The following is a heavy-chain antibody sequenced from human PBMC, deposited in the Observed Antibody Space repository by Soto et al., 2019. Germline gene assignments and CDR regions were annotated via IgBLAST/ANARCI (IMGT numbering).Heavy chain of an antibody. CDR2: IVVGSGNT. CDR3: AAGPVGGFGEVFDY. Sequence: SVKVSCKASGFTFTSSAVQWVRQARGQRLEWIGWIVVGSGNTNYAQKFQERVTITRDMSTSTAYMELSSLRSEDTAVYYCAAGPVGGFGEVFDYWGQGTLVTVSS. J-gene: IGHJ4*02. CDR1: GFTFTSSA. D-gene: IGHD3-10*01. V-gene: IGHV1-58*01.